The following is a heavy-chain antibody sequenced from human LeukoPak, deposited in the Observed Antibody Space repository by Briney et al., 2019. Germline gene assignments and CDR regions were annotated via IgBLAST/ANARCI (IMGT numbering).Heavy chain of an antibody. Sequence: SGGSLRLSCAASGFTFSNFYMSWIRQAPGKGLEWVSFISSASTYTNFADSVKGRFTVSRDNAKNSLFLQMNSLRAEDTAVYYCARAPPDVDTTMAMDHWGRGTLVTVSS. CDR2: ISSASTYT. J-gene: IGHJ4*02. D-gene: IGHD5-18*01. V-gene: IGHV3-11*05. CDR3: ARAPPDVDTTMAMDH. CDR1: GFTFSNFY.